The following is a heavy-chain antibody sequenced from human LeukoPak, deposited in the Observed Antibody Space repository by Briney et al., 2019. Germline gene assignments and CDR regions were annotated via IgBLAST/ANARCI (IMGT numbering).Heavy chain of an antibody. J-gene: IGHJ4*02. CDR3: ATILPPDYYDSSGYFDY. CDR2: INPSGGST. D-gene: IGHD3-22*01. V-gene: IGHV1-46*01. CDR1: GYTFTSYY. Sequence: ASVNVSCKASGYTFTSYYMHWVRQAPGQGLEWMGIINPSGGSTIYAQKFQGRVTMTRDMSTSTVYMELSSLRSEDTAVYYCATILPPDYYDSSGYFDYWGQGTLVTVSS.